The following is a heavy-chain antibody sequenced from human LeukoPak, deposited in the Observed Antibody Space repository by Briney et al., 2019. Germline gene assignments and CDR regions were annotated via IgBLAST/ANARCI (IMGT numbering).Heavy chain of an antibody. V-gene: IGHV4-34*01. CDR3: ARTVWFDP. Sequence: TSETLSLTCAVYGGSFSGYYWSWIRQPPGKGLEWIGETNHSGSTNYNPSLKSRVTISVDTSKNQFSLKLSSVTAADTAVYYCARTVWFDPWGQGTLVTVSS. J-gene: IGHJ5*02. CDR1: GGSFSGYY. CDR2: TNHSGST. D-gene: IGHD4-17*01.